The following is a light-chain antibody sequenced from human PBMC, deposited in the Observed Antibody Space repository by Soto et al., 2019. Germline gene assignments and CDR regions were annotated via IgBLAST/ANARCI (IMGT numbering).Light chain of an antibody. CDR2: EVS. CDR3: SSYAGSSIDWV. V-gene: IGLV2-14*01. CDR1: SSDVGGYNY. Sequence: QSALTQPASVSGSPGQSITISCTGTSSDVGGYNYVSWYQHHPGKAPKLIISEVSNRPSGVSDRFSGSKSGNTASLTISGLQAEDEAVYYCSSYAGSSIDWVFGEGTKLTVL. J-gene: IGLJ3*02.